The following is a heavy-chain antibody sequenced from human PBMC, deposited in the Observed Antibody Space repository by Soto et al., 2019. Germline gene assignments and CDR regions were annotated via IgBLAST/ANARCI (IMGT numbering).Heavy chain of an antibody. CDR2: IIPIFGTA. D-gene: IGHD2-15*01. V-gene: IGHV1-69*06. Sequence: SVKVSCKASGGTFSSYAISWVRQAPGQGLEWMGGIIPIFGTANYAQKFQGRVTITADKSTSTAYMGLSSLRSEDTAVYYCARDLCSGGSCYSLNWFDPWGQGTLVTVSS. CDR3: ARDLCSGGSCYSLNWFDP. J-gene: IGHJ5*02. CDR1: GGTFSSYA.